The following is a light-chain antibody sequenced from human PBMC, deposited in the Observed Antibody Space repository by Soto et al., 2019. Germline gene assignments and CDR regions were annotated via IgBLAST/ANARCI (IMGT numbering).Light chain of an antibody. CDR2: AVH. J-gene: IGLJ1*01. Sequence: QSALTQPASVSGSPGQSITISCTGSTSDIGGYEYVSWYQQYPGKAPRLIIYAVHSRPSGVSNRFSGSKSGNTASLTISGLQAEDEADYHCSSYTPSSTHVFGTGTKLTVL. V-gene: IGLV2-14*03. CDR1: TSDIGGYEY. CDR3: SSYTPSSTHV.